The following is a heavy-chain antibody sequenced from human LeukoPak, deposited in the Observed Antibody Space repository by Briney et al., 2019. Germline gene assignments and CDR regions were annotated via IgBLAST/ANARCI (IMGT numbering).Heavy chain of an antibody. CDR2: ISTYNGNT. CDR3: ARRVSSGYYSGDEFDY. J-gene: IGHJ4*02. D-gene: IGHD3-22*01. Sequence: ASVKVSCKASGYTFTSYGISWVRQAPGQGLEWMGWISTYNGNTNYAQKLQGRVTMTTDTSTSTAYMELRSLRSDDTAVYYCARRVSSGYYSGDEFDYWGQGTLVTVSS. CDR1: GYTFTSYG. V-gene: IGHV1-18*01.